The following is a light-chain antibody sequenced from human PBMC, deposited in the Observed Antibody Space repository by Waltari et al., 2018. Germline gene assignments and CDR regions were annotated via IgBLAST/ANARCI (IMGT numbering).Light chain of an antibody. CDR3: SSYTTSSAPGV. J-gene: IGLJ1*01. Sequence: QSALTQPASVSGSPGQSITLSCSGTDSDVGAYDLVSWYQQHPGKAPHPIIYEVSNPPSGISNRFSASQSGNTASLTISGLQAEDEADYYCSSYTTSSAPGVFGTGTRVTVL. CDR1: DSDVGAYDL. V-gene: IGLV2-14*01. CDR2: EVS.